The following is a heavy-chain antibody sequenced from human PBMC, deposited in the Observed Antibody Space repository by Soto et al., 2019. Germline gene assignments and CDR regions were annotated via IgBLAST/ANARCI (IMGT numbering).Heavy chain of an antibody. CDR3: AAGNSGSYYDRFDY. CDR1: GGTFSSYA. V-gene: IGHV1-69*13. CDR2: IIPIFGTA. D-gene: IGHD1-26*01. J-gene: IGHJ4*02. Sequence: SVKVSCKASGGTFSSYAISWVRQAPGQGLEWMGGIIPIFGTANYAQKFQGRVTITADESTSTAYMELSSLRSEDTAVYYCAAGNSGSYYDRFDYWGQGTLVTVSS.